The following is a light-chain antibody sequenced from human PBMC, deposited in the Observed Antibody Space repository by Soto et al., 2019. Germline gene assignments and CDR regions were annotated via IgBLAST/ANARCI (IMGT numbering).Light chain of an antibody. J-gene: IGKJ5*01. V-gene: IGKV1-39*01. CDR3: QQSYSTLSIS. Sequence: DIQMTQSPSSLSASVGDRVTITCRASESISRHLNWYQQKPGKAPNLLIYAASTLQDGVPSRFSGSSSWTDFTPTISSLQPADFATYYCQQSYSTLSISFGQGTRLEIK. CDR1: ESISRH. CDR2: AAS.